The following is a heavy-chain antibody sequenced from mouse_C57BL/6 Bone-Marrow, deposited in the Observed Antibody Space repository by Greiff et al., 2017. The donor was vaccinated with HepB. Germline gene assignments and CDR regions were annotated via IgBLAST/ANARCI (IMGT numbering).Heavy chain of an antibody. V-gene: IGHV1-63*01. CDR2: IYPGGGYT. CDR1: GYTFTNYW. D-gene: IGHD2-4*01. J-gene: IGHJ1*03. CDR3: AGYDCDSDWYFDV. Sequence: QVQLQQPGAELVRPGTSVKMSCKASGYTFTNYWIGWVKQRPGHGLEWIGDIYPGGGYTNYNEKFKGKATLTVDKSSSTAYMQFSSLTSEDSAIYYGAGYDCDSDWYFDVWGTGTTVTVSS.